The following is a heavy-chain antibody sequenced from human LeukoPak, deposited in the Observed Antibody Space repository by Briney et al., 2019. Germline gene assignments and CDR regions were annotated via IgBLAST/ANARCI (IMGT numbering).Heavy chain of an antibody. Sequence: GGSLRLSCAASGFTFSSCAMGWVRQAPRTGLEWVSAISGGGGNTYYADSVRGRFTISRDNSKNTLYLQMNSLRAEDTALYFCAKGPLIEVAGTTWDYWGQGTLVTVSS. CDR2: ISGGGGNT. J-gene: IGHJ4*02. CDR1: GFTFSSCA. CDR3: AKGPLIEVAGTTWDY. V-gene: IGHV3-23*01. D-gene: IGHD6-19*01.